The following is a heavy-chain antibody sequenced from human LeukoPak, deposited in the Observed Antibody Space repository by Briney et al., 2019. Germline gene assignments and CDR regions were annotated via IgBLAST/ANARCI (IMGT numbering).Heavy chain of an antibody. D-gene: IGHD6-6*01. CDR3: ARRYSSSSLDY. CDR1: GGSISSSSYY. V-gene: IGHV4-39*01. Sequence: SETLSLTCTVSGGSISSSSYYWGWIRQPPGKGLEWIESIYYSGSTYYNPSLKSRVTISVDTSKNQFSLKLSSVTAADTAVYYCARRYSSSSLDYWGQGTLVTVSS. J-gene: IGHJ4*02. CDR2: IYYSGST.